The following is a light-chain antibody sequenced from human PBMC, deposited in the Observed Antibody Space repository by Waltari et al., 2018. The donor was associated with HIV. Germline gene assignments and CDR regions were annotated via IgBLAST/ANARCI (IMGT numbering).Light chain of an antibody. CDR3: LQQNTYPWT. CDR1: QDIRND. J-gene: IGKJ1*01. CDR2: AGS. Sequence: DIQMTQSPSSLSESVGDRVTLTCRTSQDIRNDLGWYQQKPGKAPQRLIYAGSSLQSGVPSRFSGSGSATEFTLTISSLQPEDFATYYCLQQNTYPWTFGQGTKVESK. V-gene: IGKV1-17*01.